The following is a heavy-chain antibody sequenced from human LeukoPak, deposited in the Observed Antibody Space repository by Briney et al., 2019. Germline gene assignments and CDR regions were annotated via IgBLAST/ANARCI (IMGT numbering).Heavy chain of an antibody. J-gene: IGHJ4*02. Sequence: SETLSLTCNVSGGSISNYYWSWIRQPPGKGLEWIGYMYHTGHTMYNSSLKSRVTISLDTSKNHFSLRLSSVTAADTAVYYCARHPFATPFDYWGPGTLVTVSS. CDR2: MYHTGHT. V-gene: IGHV4-59*08. CDR3: ARHPFATPFDY. CDR1: GGSISNYY. D-gene: IGHD2-15*01.